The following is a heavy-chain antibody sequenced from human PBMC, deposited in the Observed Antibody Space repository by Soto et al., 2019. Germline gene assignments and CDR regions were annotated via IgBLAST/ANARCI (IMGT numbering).Heavy chain of an antibody. CDR3: AREPATAKPEGVDF. D-gene: IGHD1-1*01. Sequence: ASVKVSCKASGYTFSDYYIHWVRQAPGQGLEWMGWINPNSGGTKYAPKFQGGVTMTRDTSITTAYMELSRLRSGHTAVYYCAREPATAKPEGVDFWGQGTLVTVSS. V-gene: IGHV1-2*02. CDR1: GYTFSDYY. CDR2: INPNSGGT. J-gene: IGHJ4*02.